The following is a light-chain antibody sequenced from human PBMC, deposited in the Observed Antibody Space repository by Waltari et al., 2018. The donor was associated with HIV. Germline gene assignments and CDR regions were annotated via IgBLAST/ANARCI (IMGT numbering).Light chain of an antibody. CDR2: EVS. Sequence: QSALTQPASVSGSPGQSITISCTGTSSDVGGYNYVSWYQQHPGKAPKLMIYEVSNRPSGVSNRFSGSNSGNTASLTISGLQAEDEAAYYCSSYSITLRVVFGGGTKLTVL. CDR1: SSDVGGYNY. CDR3: SSYSITLRVV. V-gene: IGLV2-14*01. J-gene: IGLJ2*01.